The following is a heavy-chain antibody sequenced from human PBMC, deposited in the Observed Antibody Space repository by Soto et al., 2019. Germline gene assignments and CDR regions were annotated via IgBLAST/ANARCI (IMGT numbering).Heavy chain of an antibody. V-gene: IGHV3-23*01. Sequence: EVQLLESGGGLVQPGGSLRLSCAASGFTFSSYAMSWVRQAPGKGLEWVSTVSSGVITTYYADSVKGRFTISRDNSKDTLYLQLNSLRVEDTALYYCVKGGEGYCSPASCLYHMDVWGKGTTVTVSS. CDR1: GFTFSSYA. CDR2: VSSGVITT. CDR3: VKGGEGYCSPASCLYHMDV. J-gene: IGHJ6*03. D-gene: IGHD2-2*01.